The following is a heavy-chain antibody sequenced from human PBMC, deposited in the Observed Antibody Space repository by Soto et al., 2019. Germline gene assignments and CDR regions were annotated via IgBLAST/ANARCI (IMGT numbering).Heavy chain of an antibody. Sequence: EVQLVESGGGLVQPGGPLRLSCAASGFTFSSYWMHWVRQAPGKGLVWVSRITSDGSDTTYADSVKGRFTISRDNAKNTLLLQLNSLRAEDTAVYYCARDKVPFYGPGSFAYWGQGTLVTVSS. CDR1: GFTFSSYW. CDR3: ARDKVPFYGPGSFAY. D-gene: IGHD3-10*01. V-gene: IGHV3-74*01. CDR2: ITSDGSDT. J-gene: IGHJ4*02.